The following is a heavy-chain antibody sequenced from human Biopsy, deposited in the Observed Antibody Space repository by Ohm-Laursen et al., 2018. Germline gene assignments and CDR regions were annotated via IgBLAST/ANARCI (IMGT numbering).Heavy chain of an antibody. CDR3: ARNTGWYGDLYYFDY. J-gene: IGHJ4*02. D-gene: IGHD6-19*01. CDR1: GYSFTSYY. V-gene: IGHV1-46*01. CDR2: INPSGSTT. Sequence: GSSVKVYCKVSGYSFTSYYMHWVRQAPGQGLEWMGMINPSGSTTSYPQIFQGRVTMTRDTSKSAVYMELSSLRSADTAVYFCARNTGWYGDLYYFDYWGQGTLVTVSS.